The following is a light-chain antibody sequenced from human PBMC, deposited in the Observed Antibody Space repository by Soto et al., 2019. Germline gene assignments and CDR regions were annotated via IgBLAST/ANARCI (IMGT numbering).Light chain of an antibody. CDR2: RAS. V-gene: IGKV3-15*01. CDR3: QPYNNWPLA. J-gene: IGKJ1*01. Sequence: EVVLTQSPVTLSVSPGERATLSCRASQSVSSYLAWYQQKPCQAPRLLIYRASTRATGIPARFSGGGSGTEFTLTISSLQSEDFAVYYCQPYNNWPLAVGQGTKVEIK. CDR1: QSVSSY.